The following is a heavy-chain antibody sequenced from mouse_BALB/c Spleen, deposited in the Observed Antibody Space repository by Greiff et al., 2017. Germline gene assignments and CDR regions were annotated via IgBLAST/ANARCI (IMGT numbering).Heavy chain of an antibody. CDR2: ISSGSSTI. D-gene: IGHD2-12*01. Sequence: EVQGVESGGGLVQPGGSRKLSCAASGFTFSSFGMHWVRQAPEKGLEWVAYISSGSSTIYYADTVKGRFTISRDNPKNTLFLQMTSLRSEDTAMYYCARSLRDAMDDWGQGTSVTVSS. J-gene: IGHJ4*01. CDR3: ARSLRDAMDD. CDR1: GFTFSSFG. V-gene: IGHV5-17*02.